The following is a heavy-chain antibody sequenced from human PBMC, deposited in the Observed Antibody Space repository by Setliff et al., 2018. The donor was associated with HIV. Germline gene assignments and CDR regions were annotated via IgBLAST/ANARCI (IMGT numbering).Heavy chain of an antibody. Sequence: SETLSLTCTVSGGSISNYYWSWVRQPPGKGLEWIGYIYSSGSTNYNPSFTSRVTISVDTSKSQFSLKLSSVTAADTAVYYCARAGGYSNPLGYWGQGTLVTVSS. D-gene: IGHD6-13*01. CDR1: GGSISNYY. J-gene: IGHJ4*02. V-gene: IGHV4-59*01. CDR3: ARAGGYSNPLGY. CDR2: IYSSGST.